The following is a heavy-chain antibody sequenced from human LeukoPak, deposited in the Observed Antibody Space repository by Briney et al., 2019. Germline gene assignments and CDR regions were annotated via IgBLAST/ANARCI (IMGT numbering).Heavy chain of an antibody. D-gene: IGHD3-10*01. CDR1: GFTFSTYL. J-gene: IGHJ4*02. Sequence: SGGSLRLSCAASGFTFSTYLMSWVRQAPGKGLEWVANIKQDGSDKYYVDSVKGRFTVSRDNAKNSLYLQMNSLRAEDTAVYYCLQYHSGNIWGQGTLVAVSS. CDR3: LQYHSGNI. V-gene: IGHV3-7*01. CDR2: IKQDGSDK.